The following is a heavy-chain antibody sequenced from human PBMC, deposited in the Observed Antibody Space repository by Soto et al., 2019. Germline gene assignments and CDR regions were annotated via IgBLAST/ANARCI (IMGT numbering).Heavy chain of an antibody. CDR3: ASLNNWNHGRGSFYAFDN. CDR1: GFTVSSNY. D-gene: IGHD1-20*01. V-gene: IGHV3-53*04. CDR2: IYSGGST. Sequence: EVQLVESGGGLVQPGGSLRLCCAASGFTVSSNYMSWVRQAPGKGLEWVSVIYSGGSTYYADSVKGRFTISRHNSKNTPYLQMNSLRAEDTAVYYCASLNNWNHGRGSFYAFDNWGQGTMVTVSS. J-gene: IGHJ3*02.